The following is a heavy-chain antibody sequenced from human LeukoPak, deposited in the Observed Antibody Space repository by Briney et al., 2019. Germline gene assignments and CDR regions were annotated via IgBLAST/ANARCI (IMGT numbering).Heavy chain of an antibody. Sequence: SETLSLTCAVYGGSFSGYYWSWIRQPPGKGLEWIGEINHSGSSNYNPSLKSRVTISADTSKNQFSLKLSSVTAADTAVYYCAIYDSSGYYYPGPFDYWGQGTLVTVSS. CDR2: INHSGSS. CDR3: AIYDSSGYYYPGPFDY. CDR1: GGSFSGYY. V-gene: IGHV4-34*01. J-gene: IGHJ4*02. D-gene: IGHD3-22*01.